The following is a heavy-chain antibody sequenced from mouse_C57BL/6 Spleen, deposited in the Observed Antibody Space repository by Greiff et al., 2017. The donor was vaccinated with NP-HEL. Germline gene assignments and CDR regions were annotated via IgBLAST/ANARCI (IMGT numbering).Heavy chain of an antibody. V-gene: IGHV1-26*01. CDR3: ARSYSNYEYFDV. CDR2: INPNNGGT. D-gene: IGHD2-5*01. CDR1: GYTFTDYY. J-gene: IGHJ1*03. Sequence: EVQLQQSGPELVKPGASVKISCKASGYTFTDYYMNWVKQSHGKSLEWIGDINPNNGGTSYNQKFKGKATLTVDKSSSTAYMELRSLTSEDSAVYYCARSYSNYEYFDVWGTGTTVTVSS.